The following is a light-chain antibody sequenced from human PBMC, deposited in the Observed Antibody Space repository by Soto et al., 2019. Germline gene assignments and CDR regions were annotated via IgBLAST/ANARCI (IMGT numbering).Light chain of an antibody. CDR1: QFVSSTY. CDR2: GAY. Sequence: FILTHSPGTLSLNTGARATLSCSASQFVSSTYLPWYPQRPGQAPRLLIYGAYSRATGITDSFSGGGSETAFTLTISSLESEDSAVYSCQQYGSSLTTFGQGARLEIK. J-gene: IGKJ5*01. CDR3: QQYGSSLTT. V-gene: IGKV3-20*01.